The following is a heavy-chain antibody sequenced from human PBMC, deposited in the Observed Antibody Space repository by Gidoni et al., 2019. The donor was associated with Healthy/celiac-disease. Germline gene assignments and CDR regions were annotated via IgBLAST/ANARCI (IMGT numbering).Heavy chain of an antibody. J-gene: IGHJ3*02. Sequence: QITLKESGPTLVKPTQTLTLTCTFSGFSLSTSRVGVGWIRQPPGKALEWLALIYWNDDKRYSPSLKSMLTITKDTSKNQVVLTMTNMDPVDTATYYCAHRIYHELELRGRCAFDIWCQGTMVTVSS. V-gene: IGHV2-5*01. CDR1: GFSLSTSRVG. CDR3: AHRIYHELELRGRCAFDI. CDR2: IYWNDDK. D-gene: IGHD1-7*01.